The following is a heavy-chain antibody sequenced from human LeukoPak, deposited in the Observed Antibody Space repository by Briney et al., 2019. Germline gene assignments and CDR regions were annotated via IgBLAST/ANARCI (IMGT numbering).Heavy chain of an antibody. D-gene: IGHD2-15*01. CDR1: GYSFNVYY. CDR3: ARVAEGGHFSYYGMDA. J-gene: IGHJ6*02. V-gene: IGHV1-2*02. Sequence: GASVKVSCEASGYSFNVYYIHWVRQAPGQGLEGMGWIKPKSDDTNYGQNFQGRVTMTRDTSISTAYMELSGLRSDDTAVYYCARVAEGGHFSYYGMDAWGQGTTVTVSS. CDR2: IKPKSDDT.